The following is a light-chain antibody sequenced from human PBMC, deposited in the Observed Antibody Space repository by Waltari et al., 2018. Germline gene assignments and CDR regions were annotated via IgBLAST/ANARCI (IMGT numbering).Light chain of an antibody. J-gene: IGKJ2*01. Sequence: DIVMTQSPDSLAVSLGERATINCKSSQNILYSSNSKNYLAWYQHKPGQPPKLLIYWASTRESGVPDRFSGSGSETDFTLTISSLQAEDVAVYYCQQYYSIPYTFGPGTKLEIK. CDR2: WAS. CDR1: QNILYSSNSKNY. CDR3: QQYYSIPYT. V-gene: IGKV4-1*01.